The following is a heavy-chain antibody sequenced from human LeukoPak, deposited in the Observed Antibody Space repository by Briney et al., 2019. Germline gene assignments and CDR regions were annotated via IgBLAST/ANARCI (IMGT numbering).Heavy chain of an antibody. D-gene: IGHD3-9*01. CDR1: GGSISTSPYY. J-gene: IGHJ4*02. CDR2: IYYSGNT. CDR3: ARRRTYDILTGYPQYYFDY. V-gene: IGHV4-39*01. Sequence: FETLSLTCSVSGGSISTSPYYWGWIRQPPRKGLEWNGDIYYSGNTYYNPSLKSRVTISVDTSKNQVSLKVTSVTAADTALYYCARRRTYDILTGYPQYYFDYWGQGALVTVSS.